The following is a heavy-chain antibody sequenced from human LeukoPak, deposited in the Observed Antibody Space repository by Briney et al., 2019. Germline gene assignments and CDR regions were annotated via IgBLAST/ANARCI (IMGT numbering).Heavy chain of an antibody. J-gene: IGHJ6*02. CDR2: ISYDGSNK. CDR1: GFSFSSYG. CDR3: AKSGAYYGSGDGMDV. Sequence: GGSLRLSCAASGFSFSSYGMYWVRQAPGKGLEWVAVISYDGSNKYYVDSVKGRFTFSRDNSKNTLYLQMDSLRIEDTAVYYCAKSGAYYGSGDGMDVWGQGTTVTVSS. V-gene: IGHV3-30*18. D-gene: IGHD3-10*01.